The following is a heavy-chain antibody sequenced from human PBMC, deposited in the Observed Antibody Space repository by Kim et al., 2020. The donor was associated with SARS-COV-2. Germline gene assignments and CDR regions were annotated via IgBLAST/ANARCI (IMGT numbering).Heavy chain of an antibody. CDR1: GFTFGDYA. J-gene: IGHJ4*02. D-gene: IGHD3-10*01. CDR3: TRDHDSITMVRGNFDY. V-gene: IGHV3-49*03. CDR2: IRSKAYGGTT. Sequence: GGSLRLSCTASGFTFGDYAMSWFRQAPGKGLEWVGFIRSKAYGGTTEYSASVKGRFTISRDDSKSIAYLQMNSLKTEDTAVYYCTRDHDSITMVRGNFDYWGQGTLVTVSS.